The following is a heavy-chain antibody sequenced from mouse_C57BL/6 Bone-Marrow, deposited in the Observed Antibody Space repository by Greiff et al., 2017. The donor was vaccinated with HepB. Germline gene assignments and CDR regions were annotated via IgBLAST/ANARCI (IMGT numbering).Heavy chain of an antibody. J-gene: IGHJ4*01. V-gene: IGHV5-6*01. CDR1: GFTFSSYG. CDR3: ARQGWDVDYYAMDY. CDR2: ISSGGSYT. D-gene: IGHD4-1*01. Sequence: EVQLVESGGDLVKPGGSLKLSCAASGFTFSSYGMSWVRQTPDKRLEWVATISSGGSYTYYPDSVKGRFTISRDNAKNTLYLQMSSLKSEDTAMYYCARQGWDVDYYAMDYWGQGTSVTVSS.